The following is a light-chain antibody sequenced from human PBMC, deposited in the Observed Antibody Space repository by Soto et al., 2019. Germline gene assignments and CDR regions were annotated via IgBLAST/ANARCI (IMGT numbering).Light chain of an antibody. Sequence: EIVMTQSPATLSVSPGERATLSCRASQSVSSNLAWYQQKPGQAPRLLIYDASTRAAGIPARFSGSGSGTEFTLTINSLQSEDFAVYYCQHYNNWPRTFGQATKVEIK. CDR3: QHYNNWPRT. V-gene: IGKV3-15*01. J-gene: IGKJ1*01. CDR2: DAS. CDR1: QSVSSN.